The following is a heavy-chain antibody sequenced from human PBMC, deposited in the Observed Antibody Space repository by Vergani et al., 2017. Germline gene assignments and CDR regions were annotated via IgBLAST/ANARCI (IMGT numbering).Heavy chain of an antibody. CDR2: ISDSADNT. J-gene: IGHJ3*02. V-gene: IGHV3-23*01. D-gene: IGHD3-22*01. CDR3: TTEIQSITMIVVNDAFDI. Sequence: EVQLLESGGGLVQPGGSLRLSCAASGFTFNNYAMNWVRQAPGKGLEWVSSISDSADNTYYADSVKGRFTISRHISKNTLYLQMNSLKTEDTAVYYCTTEIQSITMIVVNDAFDIWGQGTMVTVSS. CDR1: GFTFNNYA.